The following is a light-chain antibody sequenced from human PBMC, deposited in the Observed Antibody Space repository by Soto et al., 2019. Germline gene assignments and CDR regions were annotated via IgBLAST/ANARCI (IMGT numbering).Light chain of an antibody. Sequence: DIQMTQSPSTLSASVGDRVTITCRASQSISSWLAWYQQKPGKAPKLLIYDASSLESGVPSRFSGSGSGTEFTLTISILQPDDFATYYCQQYNSWYTFGQGTKLEIK. CDR1: QSISSW. V-gene: IGKV1-5*01. CDR2: DAS. J-gene: IGKJ2*01. CDR3: QQYNSWYT.